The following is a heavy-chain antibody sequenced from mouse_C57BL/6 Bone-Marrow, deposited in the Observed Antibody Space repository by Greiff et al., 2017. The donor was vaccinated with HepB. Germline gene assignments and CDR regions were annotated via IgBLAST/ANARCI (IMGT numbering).Heavy chain of an antibody. CDR2: IYPRSGNT. CDR1: GYTFTSYG. D-gene: IGHD2-3*01. V-gene: IGHV1-81*01. CDR3: ARSDGYYED. Sequence: QVHVKQSGAELARPGASVKLSCKASGYTFTSYGISWVKQRTGQGLEWIGEIYPRSGNTYYNEKFKGKATLTADKSSSTAYMELRSLTSEDSAVYFCARSDGYYEDWGQGTTLTVSS. J-gene: IGHJ2*01.